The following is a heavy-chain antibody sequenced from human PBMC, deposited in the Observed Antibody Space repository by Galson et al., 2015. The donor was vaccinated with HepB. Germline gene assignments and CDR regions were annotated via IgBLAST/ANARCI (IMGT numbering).Heavy chain of an antibody. CDR2: ISDYNGNT. CDR1: GYPFSNYA. CDR3: ARDSPYKHWPDLYGMDV. J-gene: IGHJ6*02. D-gene: IGHD1-1*01. V-gene: IGHV1-18*01. Sequence: SVKVSCKASGYPFSNYAISWVRQAPGQGLEWMGWISDYNGNTNYAQKFQDRVTMTTDTSTSTAYMDLRSLKSDDTGVYYCARDSPYKHWPDLYGMDVWGQGTTVTVSS.